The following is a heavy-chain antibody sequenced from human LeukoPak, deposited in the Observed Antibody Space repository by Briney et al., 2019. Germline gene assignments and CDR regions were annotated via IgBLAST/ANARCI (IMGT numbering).Heavy chain of an antibody. CDR2: ISSGSTI. CDR3: ARDKSGYYYYYMDV. J-gene: IGHJ6*03. D-gene: IGHD1-26*01. CDR1: GYTFSDYY. Sequence: GGSLRLSCAASGYTFSDYYMSWIRQAPGKGLEWVSYISSGSTIYYADSVKGRFTISRDNAKNSLYLQMNSLRAEDTAVYYCARDKSGYYYYYMDVWGKGTTVTVSS. V-gene: IGHV3-11*04.